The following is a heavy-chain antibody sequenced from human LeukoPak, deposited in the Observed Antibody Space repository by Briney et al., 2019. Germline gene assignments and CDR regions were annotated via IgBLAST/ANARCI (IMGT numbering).Heavy chain of an antibody. J-gene: IGHJ4*02. Sequence: PGGSLRLSCAVSGFDFSDYGMHWVRQAPGKGLEWVAVIAYDGSYEYYADSVKGRFTISRDNSKNTLFLQMNSLRPEDTAVYYCAKSNSGWYVPRSDWGQGTLVTVSS. V-gene: IGHV3-30*18. CDR3: AKSNSGWYVPRSD. CDR1: GFDFSDYG. D-gene: IGHD6-19*01. CDR2: IAYDGSYE.